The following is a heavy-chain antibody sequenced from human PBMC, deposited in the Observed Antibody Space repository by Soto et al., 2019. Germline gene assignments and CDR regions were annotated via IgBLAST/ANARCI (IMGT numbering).Heavy chain of an antibody. D-gene: IGHD6-19*01. CDR2: FSATSENT. CDR3: AKARDQQWVRLPFDY. CDR1: GFFFSSYT. J-gene: IGHJ4*02. Sequence: EVQLLESGGGLVQPGGSLRLSCVGSGFFFSSYTMTWVRQAPGKGLEWVSSFSATSENTYNADSVRGRFTISRDNSKNTLFPQMNSLTAEDTAMYYCAKARDQQWVRLPFDYWGQGILVIVSS. V-gene: IGHV3-23*01.